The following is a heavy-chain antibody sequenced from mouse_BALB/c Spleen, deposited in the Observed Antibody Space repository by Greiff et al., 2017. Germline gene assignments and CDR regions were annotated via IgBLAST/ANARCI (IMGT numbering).Heavy chain of an antibody. CDR3: ERWYAY. CDR1: GYSFTGYY. Sequence: EVKLVESGPGLVKPGASVKISCTASGYSFTGYYMHWVKQSHVKSLEWIGRINPYNGATSYNQNFKDKASLTVDKSSSTAYMELHSLTSEDSAVYYCERWYAYWGQGTLVTVSA. CDR2: INPYNGAT. J-gene: IGHJ3*01. V-gene: IGHV1-31*01.